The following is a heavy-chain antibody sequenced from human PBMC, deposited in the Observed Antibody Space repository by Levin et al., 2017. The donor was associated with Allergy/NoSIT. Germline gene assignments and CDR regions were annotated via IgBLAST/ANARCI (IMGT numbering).Heavy chain of an antibody. CDR2: IQSGGGT. J-gene: IGHJ4*02. CDR1: EFTVSNKY. CDR3: ASGATVITRYFDF. Sequence: GESLKISCAASEFTVSNKYMTWVGQAPGKGLEWVSIIQSGGGTHYADSVKGRFTISRDTSMNTLYLQMNYLRVEDTAMYYCASGATVITRYFDFWGQGTLVTVSS. D-gene: IGHD4-17*01. V-gene: IGHV3-53*01.